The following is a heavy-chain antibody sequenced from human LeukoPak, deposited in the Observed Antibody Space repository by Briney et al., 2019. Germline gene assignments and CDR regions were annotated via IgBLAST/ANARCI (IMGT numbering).Heavy chain of an antibody. J-gene: IGHJ4*02. CDR3: ARSSSGYFDY. V-gene: IGHV6-1*01. Sequence: SQTLSLTCAISGDSVSSNSATWNWTRQSPSRGLEWLGKTYYRSKWYSDYAVSVKSRIIFNPDTSKNQISLQLNSVTPEDTAVYYCARSSSGYFDYWGQGTLVTVSS. D-gene: IGHD6-19*01. CDR1: GDSVSSNSAT. CDR2: TYYRSKWYS.